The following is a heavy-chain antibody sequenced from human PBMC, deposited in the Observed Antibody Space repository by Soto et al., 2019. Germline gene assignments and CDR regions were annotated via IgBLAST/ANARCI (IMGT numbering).Heavy chain of an antibody. Sequence: ASVKVSCKASGYTFTIYYMHCVRQSPGQGLDWMGIINPSGGSTSYAQKFQGRVTLTRDTSTSTVYMQLSSLRSEDTAIYYCARRFDSLSYGMDVWGQGTTVTVSS. V-gene: IGHV1-46*01. CDR2: INPSGGST. CDR1: GYTFTIYY. J-gene: IGHJ6*02. D-gene: IGHD3-9*01. CDR3: ARRFDSLSYGMDV.